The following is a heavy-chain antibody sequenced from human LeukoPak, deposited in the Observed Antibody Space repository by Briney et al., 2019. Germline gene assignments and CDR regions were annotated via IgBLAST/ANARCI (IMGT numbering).Heavy chain of an antibody. CDR2: IWYDGTNE. CDR3: ARDYGSGRGVEISYYHYGMDV. J-gene: IGHJ6*02. Sequence: GGSLRRSCAASGFTFSTYGMHWVRQAPGKGLQWVAVIWYDGTNEYYADSVKARFTISRDNSKNTLYLQMNSLRAEDTALYLCARDYGSGRGVEISYYHYGMDVWGQGTTVTVSS. V-gene: IGHV3-33*01. CDR1: GFTFSTYG. D-gene: IGHD3-10*01.